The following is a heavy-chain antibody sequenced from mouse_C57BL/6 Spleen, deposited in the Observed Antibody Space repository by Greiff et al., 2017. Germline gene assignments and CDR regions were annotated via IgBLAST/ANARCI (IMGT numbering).Heavy chain of an antibody. CDR2: IYPRSGNT. D-gene: IGHD1-1*02. V-gene: IGHV1-81*01. Sequence: QVQLQQSGAELARPGASVKLSCKASGYTFTSYGISWVKQRTGQGLEWIGEIYPRSGNTYYNEKFKGKATMTADKSSSTAYMELRSLTSEDAAVYFCARYYDYDAMGYWGQGTSVTVAS. CDR3: ARYYDYDAMGY. J-gene: IGHJ4*01. CDR1: GYTFTSYG.